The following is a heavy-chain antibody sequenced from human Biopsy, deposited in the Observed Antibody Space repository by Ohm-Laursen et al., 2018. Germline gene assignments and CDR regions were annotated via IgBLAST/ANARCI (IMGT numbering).Heavy chain of an antibody. Sequence: SETLSLTCTVSGDSVTKYYWSWIRQPPGKGLEWIGHIYYSVMTNYNPSLQSRFSISVDTSRNQVSLTLSSVTAADTAVYYCARDSGILNYGNFKYYHYYGMDVWGQGTKVTVSS. J-gene: IGHJ6*02. CDR3: ARDSGILNYGNFKYYHYYGMDV. D-gene: IGHD4-11*01. V-gene: IGHV4-59*02. CDR2: IYYSVMT. CDR1: GDSVTKYY.